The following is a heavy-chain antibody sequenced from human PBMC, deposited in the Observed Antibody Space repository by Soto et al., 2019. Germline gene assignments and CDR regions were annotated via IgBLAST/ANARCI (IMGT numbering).Heavy chain of an antibody. J-gene: IGHJ4*02. V-gene: IGHV3-30*18. CDR3: AKQLASGPDDY. Sequence: ESGGGVVQPGRSLRLSCAASGFTFSSYGMHWVRQAPGKGLEWVAVISYDGSNKYYADSVKGRFTISRDNSKNTLYLQMNSLRAEDTAVYYCAKQLASGPDDYWGQGTLVTVSS. CDR2: ISYDGSNK. D-gene: IGHD1-1*01. CDR1: GFTFSSYG.